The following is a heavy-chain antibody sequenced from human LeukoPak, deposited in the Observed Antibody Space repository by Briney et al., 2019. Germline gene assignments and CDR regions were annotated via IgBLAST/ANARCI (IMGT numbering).Heavy chain of an antibody. D-gene: IGHD2-2*01. CDR2: MNPNSGNT. Sequence: ASVKVSCKASGYTFTSYDINWVRQATGQGLEWMGWMNPNSGNTGYAQKFQGRVNMTRNTSTSTAYMELSSLRSEDTAVYYCAGGFYCTSTSCYAQYFDYWGQGALVTVSS. CDR3: AGGFYCTSTSCYAQYFDY. V-gene: IGHV1-8*01. CDR1: GYTFTSYD. J-gene: IGHJ4*02.